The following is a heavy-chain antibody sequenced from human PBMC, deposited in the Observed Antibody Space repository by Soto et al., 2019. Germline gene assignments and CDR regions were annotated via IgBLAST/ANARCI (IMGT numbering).Heavy chain of an antibody. CDR3: ARESHIGGSTSQGLNYYYYGMDV. Sequence: GGSLRLSCAASGFTFSSYDMHWVRQATGKGLEWVSAIGTAGDTYYPGSGKGRFTISRENAKNSLYLQMNSLRAEDTAVYYCARESHIGGSTSQGLNYYYYGMDVWGQGTTVTVSS. V-gene: IGHV3-13*01. CDR1: GFTFSSYD. D-gene: IGHD2-2*01. CDR2: IGTAGDT. J-gene: IGHJ6*02.